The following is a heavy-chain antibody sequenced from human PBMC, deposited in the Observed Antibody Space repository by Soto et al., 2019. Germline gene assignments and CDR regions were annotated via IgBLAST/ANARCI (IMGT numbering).Heavy chain of an antibody. V-gene: IGHV4-39*01. Sequence: QLQLQESGPGLVKPSETLSLACTVSGGSISSNSYYWDWIRQPPGKGLEWTGSMYYRGATYNNPALQIRVTISVDTSKNQFSLHLSSVTAADTAVYYCARHAAYDSVWGKSDGSDYCGQGTLVTVSS. CDR1: GGSISSNSYY. D-gene: IGHD3-16*01. J-gene: IGHJ4*02. CDR3: ARHAAYDSVWGKSDGSDY. CDR2: MYYRGAT.